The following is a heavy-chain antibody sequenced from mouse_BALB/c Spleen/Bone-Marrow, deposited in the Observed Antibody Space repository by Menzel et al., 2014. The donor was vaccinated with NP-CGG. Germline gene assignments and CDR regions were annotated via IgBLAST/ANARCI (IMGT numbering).Heavy chain of an antibody. CDR1: GYTFTSSW. D-gene: IGHD2-3*01. V-gene: IGHV1-69*02. CDR3: TRDYDDCQGMDW. CDR2: IYPSDSYT. J-gene: IGHJ4*01. Sequence: QVQLQQSGAELVRPGASVKLSCKAPGYTFTSSWINWVKQRPGQGLEWIGNIYPSDSYTNHNQKFKDKATLTVDKSSSTAYMQLSSPTSEDSAVYYGTRDYDDCQGMDWGGQGTSVTVSS.